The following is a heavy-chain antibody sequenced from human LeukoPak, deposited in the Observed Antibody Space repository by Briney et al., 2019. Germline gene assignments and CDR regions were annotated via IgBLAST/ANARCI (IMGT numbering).Heavy chain of an antibody. CDR1: GYTFTSYA. V-gene: IGHV7-4-1*02. Sequence: ASVKVSCKASGYTFTSYAMNWVRQAPGQGLEWMGWINTNTGNPTYAQGFTGRFVFSLDTSVSTAYLQISSLKAEDTAVYYCARCSGVLWFGELLEVEGSAFDIWGQGTMVTVSS. CDR3: ARCSGVLWFGELLEVEGSAFDI. CDR2: INTNTGNP. D-gene: IGHD3-10*01. J-gene: IGHJ3*02.